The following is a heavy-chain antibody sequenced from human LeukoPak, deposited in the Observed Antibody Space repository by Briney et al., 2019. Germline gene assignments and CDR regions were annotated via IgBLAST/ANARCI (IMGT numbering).Heavy chain of an antibody. CDR2: ISSSGSTI. J-gene: IGHJ3*02. CDR1: GFTFSSYS. D-gene: IGHD1-26*01. V-gene: IGHV3-48*04. CDR3: ARVARYSGSYDAFDI. Sequence: GSLRLSCAASGFTFSSYSMNWVRQAPGKGLEWVSCISSSGSTIYYADSVKGRFTISRDNAKNSLYLQMNSLRAEDTAVYYCARVARYSGSYDAFDIWGQGTMVTVSS.